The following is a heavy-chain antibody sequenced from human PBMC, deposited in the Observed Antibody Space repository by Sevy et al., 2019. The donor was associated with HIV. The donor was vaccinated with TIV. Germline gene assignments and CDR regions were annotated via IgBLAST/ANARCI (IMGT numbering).Heavy chain of an antibody. V-gene: IGHV3-21*01. CDR1: GFTFSSYS. J-gene: IGHJ5*02. CDR3: ARDQRRDIVVVVAATNWFDP. Sequence: GGSLRLSCAASGFTFSSYSMNWVRQAPGKGLEWVSSISSSSSYIYHADSVKGRFPISRDNAKNSLYVQMNSLRAEDMAVYYCARDQRRDIVVVVAATNWFDPWGQGTLVTVSS. D-gene: IGHD2-15*01. CDR2: ISSSSSYI.